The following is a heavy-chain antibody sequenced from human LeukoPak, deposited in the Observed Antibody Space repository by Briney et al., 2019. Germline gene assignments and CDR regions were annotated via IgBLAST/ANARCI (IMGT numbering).Heavy chain of an antibody. D-gene: IGHD3-10*01. Sequence: GGTLRLSCGASGFTFSTYGMTWVRQAPGKGLEWVSGMSDSGTNTYYADSVKGRFTISRDNSKNTLYLQMNSLRAEDTAVYYCAKGGAVSSKSITMVRGTRRYYYYMDVWGKGTTVTISS. V-gene: IGHV3-23*01. CDR1: GFTFSTYG. CDR2: MSDSGTNT. J-gene: IGHJ6*03. CDR3: AKGGAVSSKSITMVRGTRRYYYYMDV.